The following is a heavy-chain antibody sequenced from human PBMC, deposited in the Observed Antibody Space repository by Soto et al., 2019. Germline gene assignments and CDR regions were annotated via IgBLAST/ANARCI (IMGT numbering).Heavy chain of an antibody. V-gene: IGHV3-23*01. CDR2: ISGSGGST. CDR1: GSPFISYA. CDR3: ATAMVRGVILFDY. D-gene: IGHD3-10*01. Sequence: GGSLRLSCAASGSPFISYAMSWVRQAPGKGLEWVSAISGSGGSTYYADSVKGRFTISRDNAKNTLYLQMNSLRAEDTAVYYCATAMVRGVILFDYWGQGTLVTVSS. J-gene: IGHJ4*02.